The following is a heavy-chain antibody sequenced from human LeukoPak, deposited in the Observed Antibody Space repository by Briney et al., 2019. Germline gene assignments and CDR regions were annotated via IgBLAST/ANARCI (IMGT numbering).Heavy chain of an antibody. D-gene: IGHD5-18*01. J-gene: IGHJ4*02. CDR2: IFYSGNT. V-gene: IGHV4-39*07. Sequence: PSETLSLTCTVSGGSISSSTYYGGWIRQPPGKGLEWIGSIFYSGNTYYNPSLKSRVTISIDTSKNQFSLKLSSVTAADTAVYYCARANGYGLLDCWGQGTLVTVFS. CDR1: GGSISSSTYY. CDR3: ARANGYGLLDC.